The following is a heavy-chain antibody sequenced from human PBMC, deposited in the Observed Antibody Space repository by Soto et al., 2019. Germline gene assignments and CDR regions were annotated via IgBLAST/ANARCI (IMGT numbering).Heavy chain of an antibody. D-gene: IGHD3-3*01. CDR1: GGSISSGGYY. CDR2: IYYSGST. J-gene: IGHJ3*02. CDR3: ARRALWSGYFLDAFDI. Sequence: QVQLQESGPGLVKPSQTLSLTCTVSGGSISSGGYYWSWIRQHPGKGLEWIGYIYYSGSTYYNPSLKSRVTLSVDTSKNQFSLKLSSVTAADTAVYYWARRALWSGYFLDAFDIWGQGTMVTVSS. V-gene: IGHV4-31*03.